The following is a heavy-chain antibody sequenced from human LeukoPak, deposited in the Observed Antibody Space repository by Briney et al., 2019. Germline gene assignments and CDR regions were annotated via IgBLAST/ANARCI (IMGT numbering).Heavy chain of an antibody. J-gene: IGHJ4*02. V-gene: IGHV3-23*01. D-gene: IGHD6-13*01. Sequence: AGGSLRLSCAATGFTFSTYGMNWVRQAPGKGLEWVSGIGGSGDSTYYADSVKGRFTISRDNSKNTLYLQMNSPRAEDTAVYYCAKDRQQLANLDYWGQGTLVIVSS. CDR1: GFTFSTYG. CDR3: AKDRQQLANLDY. CDR2: IGGSGDST.